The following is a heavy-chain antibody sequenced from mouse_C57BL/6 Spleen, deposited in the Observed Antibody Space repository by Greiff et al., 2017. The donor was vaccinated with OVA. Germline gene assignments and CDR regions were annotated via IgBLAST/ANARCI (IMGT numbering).Heavy chain of an antibody. D-gene: IGHD3-2*02. CDR1: GYAFSSYW. V-gene: IGHV1-80*01. CDR3: ARTETAQATYYFDY. CDR2: IYPGDGDT. J-gene: IGHJ2*01. Sequence: QVQLKESGAELVKPGASVKISCKASGYAFSSYWMNWVKQRPGKGLEWIGQIYPGDGDTNYNGKFKGKATLTADKSSSTAYMQLSSLTSEDSAVYFCARTETAQATYYFDYWGQGTTLTVSS.